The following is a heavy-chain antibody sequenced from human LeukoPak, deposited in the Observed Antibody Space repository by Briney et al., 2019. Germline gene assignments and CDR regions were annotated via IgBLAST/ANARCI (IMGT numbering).Heavy chain of an antibody. CDR2: IGSRGTPM. Sequence: GSLRLSCVASGFTFSSYEMNWVRQAPGKGLEWVSYIGSRGTPMYYADSVKGRFTISRDNAKNSLSLYMDSLRVEDTAVYYCASVDTALFHFYGMDAWGPGATVTVSS. CDR3: ASVDTALFHFYGMDA. J-gene: IGHJ6*02. CDR1: GFTFSSYE. V-gene: IGHV3-48*03. D-gene: IGHD5-18*01.